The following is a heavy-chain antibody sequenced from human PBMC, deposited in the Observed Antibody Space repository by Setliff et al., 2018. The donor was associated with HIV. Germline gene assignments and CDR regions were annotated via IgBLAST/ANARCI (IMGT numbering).Heavy chain of an antibody. D-gene: IGHD2-21*02. J-gene: IGHJ5*02. CDR2: ISPDGSST. Sequence: PGGSLRLSCAGSGFSFSSNWIHWVRQTAGKGLLWVSRISPDGSSTMYADSVKGRFTISRDNAKNTVYLQMNSLRAEDTGVYYCVRVVTFFSTGPHFDPWGQGTLVTVSS. V-gene: IGHV3-74*03. CDR3: VRVVTFFSTGPHFDP. CDR1: GFSFSSNW.